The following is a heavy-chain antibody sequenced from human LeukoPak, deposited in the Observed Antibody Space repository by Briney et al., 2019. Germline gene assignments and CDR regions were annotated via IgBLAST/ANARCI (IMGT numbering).Heavy chain of an antibody. V-gene: IGHV1-2*02. CDR3: ARGPIVVVPAARNNWFDP. Sequence: ASVKVSCKASGYTFTGYYMHWVRQAPGQGLEWMGWINPNSGSTNYAQKFQGRVTMTRDTSISTAYMELSRLGSDDTAVYYCARGPIVVVPAARNNWFDPWGQGTLVTVSS. CDR2: INPNSGST. D-gene: IGHD2-2*01. CDR1: GYTFTGYY. J-gene: IGHJ5*02.